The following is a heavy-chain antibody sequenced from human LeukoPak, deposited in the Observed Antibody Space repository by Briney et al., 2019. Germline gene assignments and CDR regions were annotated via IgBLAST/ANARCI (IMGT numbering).Heavy chain of an antibody. Sequence: ASVKVSCKASGYTFGSYYISWVRQAPGQGLEWMGWISGYNGNTNYAQRFQDRITMTVDKSTTTVYMELNSLRFDDTAVYYCARTHDFWATRKGDYFDPWGQGTLVTVSS. V-gene: IGHV1-18*01. J-gene: IGHJ4*02. CDR1: GYTFGSYY. D-gene: IGHD3-3*01. CDR3: ARTHDFWATRKGDYFDP. CDR2: ISGYNGNT.